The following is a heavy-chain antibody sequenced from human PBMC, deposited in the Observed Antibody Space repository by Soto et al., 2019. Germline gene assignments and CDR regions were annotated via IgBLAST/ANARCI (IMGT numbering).Heavy chain of an antibody. Sequence: GGSLRLSCAASGFTFSSYWMAWARQAPGKGLEWVANIRQDGGDKYFVESVKGRFTISRDNAKNSLYLQMNSLRVEDTAFYYCVRDAVVSSVDYFDFWGPGTLVTVSS. CDR3: VRDAVVSSVDYFDF. J-gene: IGHJ4*02. CDR2: IRQDGGDK. D-gene: IGHD1-26*01. CDR1: GFTFSSYW. V-gene: IGHV3-7*01.